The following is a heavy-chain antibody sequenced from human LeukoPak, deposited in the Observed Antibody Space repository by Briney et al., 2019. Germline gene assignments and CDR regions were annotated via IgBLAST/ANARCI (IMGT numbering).Heavy chain of an antibody. CDR2: ISYIGST. CDR3: AGSYRYYMDV. V-gene: IGHV4-59*01. CDR1: GVSLRDDY. J-gene: IGHJ6*03. Sequence: SETLSLTCTLSGVSLRDDYSGWISEPPGKGLEWIGYISYIGSTKYNPSLKSRVTISEDTSKKQFSLKLSSVTAADTAVYYCAGSYRYYMDVWGKGTTVTVSS.